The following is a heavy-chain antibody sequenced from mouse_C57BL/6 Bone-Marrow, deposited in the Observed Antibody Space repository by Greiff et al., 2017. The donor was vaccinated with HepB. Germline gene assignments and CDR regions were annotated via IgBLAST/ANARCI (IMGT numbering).Heavy chain of an antibody. Sequence: VQLQQPGAELVKPGASVKLSCKASGYTFTSYWMHWVKQRPGQGLEWIGMIHPNSGSTNYNEKFKSKATLTVDKSSSTAYMQLSSLTSEDSAVYYCARAGDYYGSSYVGWYFDVWGTGTTVTVSS. V-gene: IGHV1-64*01. CDR3: ARAGDYYGSSYVGWYFDV. D-gene: IGHD1-1*01. J-gene: IGHJ1*03. CDR1: GYTFTSYW. CDR2: IHPNSGST.